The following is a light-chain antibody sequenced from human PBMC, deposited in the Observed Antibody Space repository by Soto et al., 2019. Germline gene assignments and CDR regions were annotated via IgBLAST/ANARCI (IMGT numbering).Light chain of an antibody. CDR1: SSDVGGYNF. CDR2: EVS. Sequence: QSVLTQPASVSGSPGQSITISCTGTSSDVGGYNFVSWYQHHPGKAPKLMIYEVSYRPSGVSNRFSGSKSGSTASLTISGLQAEDEADYYCSSYTSTRTYVFGTGTKVTVL. V-gene: IGLV2-14*01. J-gene: IGLJ1*01. CDR3: SSYTSTRTYV.